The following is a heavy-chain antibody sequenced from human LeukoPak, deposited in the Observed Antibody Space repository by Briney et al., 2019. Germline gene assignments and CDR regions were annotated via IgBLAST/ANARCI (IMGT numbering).Heavy chain of an antibody. V-gene: IGHV5-51*01. CDR1: GYSFTNYW. J-gene: IGHJ4*02. CDR2: IYPRDSDT. Sequence: GESLKISCQVSGYSFTNYWIGWVRQMPGKGLEWMGIIYPRDSDTTYSPSFQGQVTISADKSISTAYLQWTSLKASDTAMYYCARLLSGGPTGVDYWGQGTLVTVSS. D-gene: IGHD2-8*02. CDR3: ARLLSGGPTGVDY.